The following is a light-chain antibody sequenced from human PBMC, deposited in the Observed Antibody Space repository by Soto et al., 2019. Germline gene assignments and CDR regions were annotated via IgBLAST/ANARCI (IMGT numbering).Light chain of an antibody. CDR1: QSIAYSDGYTY. CDR3: MQSTHWPPT. V-gene: IGKV2-30*01. CDR2: LTS. Sequence: DVVMTQSPLSLPVTLGQSASISCRSSQSIAYSDGYTYMNWFQQRPGQSPRRLISLTSRRDSGVPDRFSGSGSGTDFTLTISRVEAEDVGSYYCMQSTHWPPTFGRGTTVEIK. J-gene: IGKJ1*01.